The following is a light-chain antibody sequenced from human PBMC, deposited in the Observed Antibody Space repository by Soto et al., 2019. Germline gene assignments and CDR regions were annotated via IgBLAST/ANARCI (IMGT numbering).Light chain of an antibody. Sequence: EIVLTQSPATLSLSPGERATLSCGASQSVSNSYLAWYQQKPGLAPRLLIYDASSRATGIPDRCSGSGSGPAFPLPIRRLEPEDFAVYYCQQYGSSPPYNVGQGTTLEIK. CDR3: QQYGSSPPYN. V-gene: IGKV3D-20*01. J-gene: IGKJ2*01. CDR2: DAS. CDR1: QSVSNSY.